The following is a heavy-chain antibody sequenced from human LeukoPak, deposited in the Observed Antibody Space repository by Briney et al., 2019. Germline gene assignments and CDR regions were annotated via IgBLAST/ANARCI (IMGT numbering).Heavy chain of an antibody. CDR2: ISYDGSNK. CDR3: ARAHQNSIAVAGRADY. J-gene: IGHJ4*02. CDR1: GFTFSSYA. Sequence: PGGSLRLSCAASGFTFSSYAMHWVRQAPGKGLEWVAVISYDGSNKYYADSVKGRFTISRDNSKNTLYLQMNSLRAEDTAVYYCARAHQNSIAVAGRADYWDQGTLVTVSS. D-gene: IGHD6-19*01. V-gene: IGHV3-30-3*01.